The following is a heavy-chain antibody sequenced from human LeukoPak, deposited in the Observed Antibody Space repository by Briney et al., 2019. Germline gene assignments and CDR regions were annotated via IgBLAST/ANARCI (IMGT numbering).Heavy chain of an antibody. V-gene: IGHV3-15*01. D-gene: IGHD3-22*01. J-gene: IGHJ4*02. Sequence: GGSLRLSCAASGFTFSNAWMSWVREAPGKGLEWVGRIKSKTDGGTTDYAAPVKGRFTISRDDSKNTLYLQMNSLKTEDTAVYYCTTEVYYYDSSGYYHNFDYWGQRTLVTVSS. CDR3: TTEVYYYDSSGYYHNFDY. CDR1: GFTFSNAW. CDR2: IKSKTDGGTT.